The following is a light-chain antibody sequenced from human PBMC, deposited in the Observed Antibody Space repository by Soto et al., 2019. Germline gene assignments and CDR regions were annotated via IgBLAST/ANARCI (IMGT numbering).Light chain of an antibody. V-gene: IGKV3-20*01. CDR2: GAS. CDR3: QQRGT. Sequence: EIVLTQSPGTLSLSPGKRATLSCRASQSISSSYLAWYQQRPGQAPRLLIYGASSRATGIPDRFSGSGSGTDFTLTISSLEPEDFAVYYCQQRGTFGQGTKVDIK. CDR1: QSISSSY. J-gene: IGKJ1*01.